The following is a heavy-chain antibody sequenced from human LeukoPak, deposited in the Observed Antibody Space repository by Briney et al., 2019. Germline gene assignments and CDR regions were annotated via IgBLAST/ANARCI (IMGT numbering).Heavy chain of an antibody. CDR2: IKQDGSEK. D-gene: IGHD3-16*01. CDR3: ASGRQLGY. Sequence: GGSLRLSCAASGLTVSSYWMSWVRQAPGKGLEWVANIKQDGSEKYYVDSVKGRFTISRDNARNSLYLQMNSLRAEDTAIYYCASGRQLGYWGQGTLVTVSS. V-gene: IGHV3-7*01. J-gene: IGHJ4*02. CDR1: GLTVSSYW.